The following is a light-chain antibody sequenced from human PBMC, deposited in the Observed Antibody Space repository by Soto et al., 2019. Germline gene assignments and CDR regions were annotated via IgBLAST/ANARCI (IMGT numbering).Light chain of an antibody. V-gene: IGKV3-20*01. Sequence: EIVLTQSPGTLSLSPGERATLSCRASQSVSSNYLAWYQQKPGQAPRLLIYGASSRATGIPDRFSGSGSGTAFTLAISRLEPEDLAVYYCQQYGSSPWTFGLGTTVDI. CDR3: QQYGSSPWT. J-gene: IGKJ1*01. CDR1: QSVSSNY. CDR2: GAS.